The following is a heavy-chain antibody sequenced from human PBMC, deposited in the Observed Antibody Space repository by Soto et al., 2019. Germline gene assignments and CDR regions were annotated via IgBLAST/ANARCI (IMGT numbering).Heavy chain of an antibody. J-gene: IGHJ6*02. Sequence: SETLSLTCTVSGGSVSSGSYYWSWIRQPPGKGLEWIGYIYYSGSTNYNPSLKSRVTISVDTSKNQFSLKLSSVTAADTAVYYCAREGVDTASYGMDVWGQGTTVTVSS. CDR1: GGSVSSGSYY. V-gene: IGHV4-61*01. D-gene: IGHD5-18*01. CDR3: AREGVDTASYGMDV. CDR2: IYYSGST.